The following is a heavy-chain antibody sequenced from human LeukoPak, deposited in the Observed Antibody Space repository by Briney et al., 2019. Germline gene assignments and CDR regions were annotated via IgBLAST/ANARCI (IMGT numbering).Heavy chain of an antibody. Sequence: SVKVSCKASGGTFSSYAISWVRQAPGQGLEWMGGIIPIFGTANYAQKFQGRVTITTDESTSTAYMELSSLRSEDTAVYYYAREPSLRYCSSTSCHMDVWGKGTTVTVSS. D-gene: IGHD2-2*01. V-gene: IGHV1-69*05. CDR3: AREPSLRYCSSTSCHMDV. J-gene: IGHJ6*03. CDR1: GGTFSSYA. CDR2: IIPIFGTA.